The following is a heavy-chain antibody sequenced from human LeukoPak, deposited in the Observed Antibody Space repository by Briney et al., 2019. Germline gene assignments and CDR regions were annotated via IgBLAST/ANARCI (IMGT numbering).Heavy chain of an antibody. D-gene: IGHD2-2*01. J-gene: IGHJ3*02. CDR1: GYTFTSYG. V-gene: IGHV1-18*01. CDR2: ISVNKGNT. CDR3: ARARYCSSTSCYGPEDDAFDI. Sequence: ASVKVSCKASGYTFTSYGISWVRQAPGQGLEWMGWISVNKGNTDYAQNFQGRVTLTTDTSTRTAYMELWSLRFDDTAEYYCARARYCSSTSCYGPEDDAFDIWGQGTMVTVSS.